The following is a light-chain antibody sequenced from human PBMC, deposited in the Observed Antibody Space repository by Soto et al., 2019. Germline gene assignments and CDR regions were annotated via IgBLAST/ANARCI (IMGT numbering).Light chain of an antibody. CDR2: DVT. CDR1: SSDVGGYNY. J-gene: IGLJ1*01. CDR3: SSYTRRSTYV. Sequence: QSALTQPASVSGSPGQSITISCTGSSSDVGGYNYVSWYQQYPGKAPKLMIYDVTNRPSGVSNRFSGSKSGNTASLTIFGLQPEDEADYCSSYTRRSTYVFGTGTKLTVL. V-gene: IGLV2-14*01.